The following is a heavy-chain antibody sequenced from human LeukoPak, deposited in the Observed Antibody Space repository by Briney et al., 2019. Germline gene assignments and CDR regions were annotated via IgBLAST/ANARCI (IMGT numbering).Heavy chain of an antibody. CDR3: ARDLGIAGTTHAFDI. CDR2: TYGGGPT. D-gene: IGHD1-14*01. J-gene: IGHJ3*02. Sequence: PGGSLKLSCAASGFTVSRNYMSLVRQAPGRGLECVSVTYGGGPTYYADSVKGRFTISRDTSKNTLYLQMNSLRAEDTAVYFCARDLGIAGTTHAFDIWGQGTMVTVSS. V-gene: IGHV3-53*01. CDR1: GFTVSRNY.